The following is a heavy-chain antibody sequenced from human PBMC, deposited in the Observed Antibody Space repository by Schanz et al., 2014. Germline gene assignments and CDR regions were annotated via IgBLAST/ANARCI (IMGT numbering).Heavy chain of an antibody. Sequence: QVQLQQWGAGLLKPSETLSLTCAVYGGSFSGYYWTWIRQPPGKGLEGIGEIHHSGSTNYNPSLKSRVTISTDPSSTQSAPNPASYTAADTAVYYCARGEWSTSQFDYWGHGTLVTVSS. V-gene: IGHV4-34*01. CDR2: IHHSGST. J-gene: IGHJ4*01. CDR3: ARGEWSTSQFDY. D-gene: IGHD2-2*01. CDR1: GGSFSGYY.